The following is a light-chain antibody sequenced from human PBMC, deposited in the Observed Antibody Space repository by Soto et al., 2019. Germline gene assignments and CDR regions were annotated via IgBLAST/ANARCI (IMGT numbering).Light chain of an antibody. Sequence: DIQMTQSPSTLSAPVGDRVTITCRASQSISSWLAWYQQKPGKAPKLLIYDASSLESGVPSRFSGSGSGTEFTLTISSLXPDDFATYYCQQYNSYPLTFGQGTKVEIK. CDR1: QSISSW. V-gene: IGKV1-5*01. CDR2: DAS. CDR3: QQYNSYPLT. J-gene: IGKJ1*01.